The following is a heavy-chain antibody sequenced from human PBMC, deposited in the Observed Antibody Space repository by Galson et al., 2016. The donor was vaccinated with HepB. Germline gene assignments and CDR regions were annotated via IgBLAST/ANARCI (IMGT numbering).Heavy chain of an antibody. J-gene: IGHJ5*02. CDR2: ISHSGNT. D-gene: IGHD1-1*01. V-gene: IGHV4-34*01. CDR3: ARDDLALTTASGLWFDP. CDR1: GGSFSGSF. Sequence: SETLSLTCAVSGGSFSGSFWNWIRQSPGKGPEWIGDISHSGNTNYNPSLKSRVSISIDTSKNQFSLTLTSVTAADTAVYYCARDDLALTTASGLWFDPWGQGTLVTVSS.